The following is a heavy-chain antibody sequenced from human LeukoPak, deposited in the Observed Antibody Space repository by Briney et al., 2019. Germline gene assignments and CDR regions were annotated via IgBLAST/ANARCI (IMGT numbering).Heavy chain of an antibody. D-gene: IGHD5-12*01. V-gene: IGHV3-21*01. CDR1: GFTFSSYE. CDR3: ARPRECSGYVLDY. CDR2: ISSSSSYI. J-gene: IGHJ4*02. Sequence: GGSLRLSCAASGFTFSSYEMNWVRQAPGKGLEWVSSISSSSSYIYYADSVKGRFTISRDNAKSSLFLQMNSLRAEDTAVYYCARPRECSGYVLDYWGRGTLVTVSS.